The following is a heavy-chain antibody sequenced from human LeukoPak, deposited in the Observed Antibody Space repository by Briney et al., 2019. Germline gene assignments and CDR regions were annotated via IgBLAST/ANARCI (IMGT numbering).Heavy chain of an antibody. CDR1: GGSISNYY. CDR3: ARGTPDGGTYYPFDY. V-gene: IGHV4-59*08. D-gene: IGHD1-26*01. J-gene: IGHJ4*02. Sequence: SETLSLTCTVSGGSISNYYWSWIRQPPGKGLEWIGYIYYSGSTNYNPSLKSRVTISVDTSKNQFSLKLNSVTAADTAVYYCARGTPDGGTYYPFDYWGQGTLVTVSS. CDR2: IYYSGST.